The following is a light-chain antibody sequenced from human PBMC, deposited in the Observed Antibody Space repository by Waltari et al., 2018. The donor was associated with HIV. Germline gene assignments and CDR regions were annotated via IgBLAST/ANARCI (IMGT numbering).Light chain of an antibody. CDR1: SGSVSTSYY. J-gene: IGLJ3*02. Sequence: QTVVTQEPSFSVSPGGTVTLTCGLSSGSVSTSYYPSWYQQTPGQAPRTLVASTNARSSGVPVRFSGSILVTKAGLTITGAQADDGSDYYCVLYMGSGIWVFGGGTKLTVL. CDR3: VLYMGSGIWV. V-gene: IGLV8-61*01. CDR2: STN.